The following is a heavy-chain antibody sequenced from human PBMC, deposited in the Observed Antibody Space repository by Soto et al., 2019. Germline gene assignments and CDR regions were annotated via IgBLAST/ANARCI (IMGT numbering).Heavy chain of an antibody. V-gene: IGHV5-51*01. CDR1: GYIFTNHW. CDR3: ARRDTAKRPSDH. Sequence: GESLKISCKGSGYIFTNHWIGWVRQMPGKGLEWMGIIFPGDSDTRYSPSFEGQVIISADKSISTAYLQWSSLKASDTAIYYCARRDTAKRPSDHWGQGTRVTVCS. J-gene: IGHJ4*02. D-gene: IGHD5-18*01. CDR2: IFPGDSDT.